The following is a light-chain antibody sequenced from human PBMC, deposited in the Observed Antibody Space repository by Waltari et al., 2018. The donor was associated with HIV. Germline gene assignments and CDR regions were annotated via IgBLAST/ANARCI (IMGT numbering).Light chain of an antibody. Sequence: EIVLTQSPGTLSLSPGDSVTLSCRASQSLSVRYIAWYQQSPGQPPRLLIYEGVTRATGIPDRFSGSGSVRDFSLSISRLEPEDFAVYFCQQYSDSPPGTFGQGTKVEMK. J-gene: IGKJ1*01. V-gene: IGKV3-20*01. CDR2: EGV. CDR1: QSLSVRY. CDR3: QQYSDSPPGT.